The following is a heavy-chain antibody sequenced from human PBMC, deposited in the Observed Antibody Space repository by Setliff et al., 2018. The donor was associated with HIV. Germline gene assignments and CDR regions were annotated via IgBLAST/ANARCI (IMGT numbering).Heavy chain of an antibody. CDR1: GVSFNDYY. D-gene: IGHD3-16*01. Sequence: KPSETLSLTCAVYGVSFNDYYWSWIRQPPGKGLEWIGEVNHSGRTNYNPSLRRRVIVSVDTSKNQFSLNLTSVTAADTAVYYCARGPWGGGENYAGLPFDNWGQGKLVTVSS. CDR3: ARGPWGGGENYAGLPFDN. CDR2: VNHSGRT. J-gene: IGHJ4*02. V-gene: IGHV4-34*01.